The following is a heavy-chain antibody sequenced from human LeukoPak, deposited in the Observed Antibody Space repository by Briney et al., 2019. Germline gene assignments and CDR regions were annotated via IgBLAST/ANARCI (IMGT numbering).Heavy chain of an antibody. CDR3: ARGPLVGATHYFDY. D-gene: IGHD1-26*01. CDR2: ISAYNGNT. CDR1: GYTFTSYG. V-gene: IGHV1-18*01. J-gene: IGHJ4*02. Sequence: HRASVKVSCKASGYTFTSYGISWVRQAPGQGLEWMGWISAYNGNTNYAQKLQGRVTMTTDTFTSTAYMELRSLRSDDTAVYYCARGPLVGATHYFDYWGQGTLVTVSS.